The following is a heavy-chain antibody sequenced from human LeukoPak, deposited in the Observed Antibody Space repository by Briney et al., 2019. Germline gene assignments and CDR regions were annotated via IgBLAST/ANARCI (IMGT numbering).Heavy chain of an antibody. CDR1: GYTFTSYY. D-gene: IGHD4-23*01. Sequence: ASVTVSCKASGYTFTSYYMHWVRPPPGRGLEWMGIINPNVSSTFLAQKFQGRVTMTRDTSTSTFYMELSSLKSEDTAMYYCAREDYGGNVGVPDYWGEGTRVTVSS. CDR2: INPNVSST. CDR3: AREDYGGNVGVPDY. V-gene: IGHV1-46*01. J-gene: IGHJ4*02.